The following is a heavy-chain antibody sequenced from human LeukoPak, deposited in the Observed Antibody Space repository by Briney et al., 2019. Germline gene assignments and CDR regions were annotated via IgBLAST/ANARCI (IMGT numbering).Heavy chain of an antibody. CDR1: GYTFTGYY. CDR2: INPNSGGT. D-gene: IGHD3-10*01. CDR3: SRTVWSGETDY. J-gene: IGHJ4*02. Sequence: GASVKVSCKASGYTFTGYYMHWVRQAPGQGLEWMGRINPNSGGTNYAQKFQGRVTMTRDTAISTAYMELSRLRCDDTAGYYCSRTVWSGETDYWGPGTLVTVSS. V-gene: IGHV1-2*06.